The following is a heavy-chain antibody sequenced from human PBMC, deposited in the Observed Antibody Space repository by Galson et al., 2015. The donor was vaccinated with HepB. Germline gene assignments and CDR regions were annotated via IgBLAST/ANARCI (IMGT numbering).Heavy chain of an antibody. D-gene: IGHD3-10*01. J-gene: IGHJ5*02. CDR2: IYDSATT. CDR3: ARDIGAGWFDP. V-gene: IGHV4-30-4*07. Sequence: TLSLTCVVSGGSISRGGYSWPWIRQPPGKGLEWIGYIYDSATTRYNPSLKSRVSISLDMSENQFSLRLTSVTAADTAVYYCARDIGAGWFDPWGQGTLVTVSS. CDR1: GGSISRGGYS.